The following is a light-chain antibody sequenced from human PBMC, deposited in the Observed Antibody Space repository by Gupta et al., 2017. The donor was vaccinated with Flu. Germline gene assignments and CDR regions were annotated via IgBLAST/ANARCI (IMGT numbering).Light chain of an antibody. V-gene: IGLV1-51*02. Sequence: QSVLPQPPSVSAAPGQQVTISCSGSSSHIGNNYVSWYQQLPGTAPKLLLYENNKRPSGIPDRFSGSKSGTSATLGITGLQTGDEADYHCGAWDSRFNISVFGGGTKLTVL. CDR1: SSHIGNNY. CDR2: ENN. J-gene: IGLJ3*02. CDR3: GAWDSRFNISV.